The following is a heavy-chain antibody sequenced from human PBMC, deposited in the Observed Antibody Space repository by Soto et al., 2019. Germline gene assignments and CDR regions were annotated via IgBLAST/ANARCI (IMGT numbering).Heavy chain of an antibody. V-gene: IGHV5-51*01. D-gene: IGHD3-3*01. CDR1: GYSFTSYW. CDR3: ARHPSYKAFGVVGLLHWFDP. Sequence: GESLKISCKGSGYSFTSYWIGWVRQMPGKGLEWMGIIYPGDSDTSYSPSFQGQVTISADKSISTAYLQWSSLKASDTAMYYCARHPSYKAFGVVGLLHWFDPWGQGTLVTVSS. J-gene: IGHJ5*02. CDR2: IYPGDSDT.